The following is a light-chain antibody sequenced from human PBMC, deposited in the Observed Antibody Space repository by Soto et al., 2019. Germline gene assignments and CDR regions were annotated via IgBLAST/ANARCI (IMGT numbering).Light chain of an antibody. CDR1: QSVSSN. J-gene: IGKJ1*01. CDR3: QQYNKWPPT. V-gene: IGKV3-15*01. Sequence: EIVMTQSPATLSASPGERATLSCRASQSVSSNLAWFQQKPGQAPRLLIYGASTRDTGISARFSGSGSGTEFTLTISSLQSGDFAVYHCQQYNKWPPTFGQGTKVDIK. CDR2: GAS.